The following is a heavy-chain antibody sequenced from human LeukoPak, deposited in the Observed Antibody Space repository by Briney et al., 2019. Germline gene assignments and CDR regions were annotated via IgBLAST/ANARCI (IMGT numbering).Heavy chain of an antibody. D-gene: IGHD1-26*01. CDR1: GGSISSSSYY. Sequence: SETLSLTCTVSGGSISSSSYYWGWIRQLPGKGLEWIGSIYYSGSTYYNPSLKSRVTISVDTSKNQFSLKLSSVTAADTAVYYCARSGSYNYYYYYYMDVWGKGTTVTVSS. J-gene: IGHJ6*03. V-gene: IGHV4-39*07. CDR2: IYYSGST. CDR3: ARSGSYNYYYYYYMDV.